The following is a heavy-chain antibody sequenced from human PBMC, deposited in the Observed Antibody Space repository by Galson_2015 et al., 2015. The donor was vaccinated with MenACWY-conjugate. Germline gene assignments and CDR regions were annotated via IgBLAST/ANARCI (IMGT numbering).Heavy chain of an antibody. CDR3: ARGRGSYYYGMDV. Sequence: SVKVSCKPSGYTFNTYYMHWVRQAPGQGLEWVGIINPYGGSTTYAQKFQGRVTMTRDTSTSTVYMELSSLRSEDTAVYYCARGRGSYYYGMDVWGQGTTVTVSS. CDR1: GYTFNTYY. CDR2: INPYGGST. D-gene: IGHD1-26*01. V-gene: IGHV1-46*02. J-gene: IGHJ6*02.